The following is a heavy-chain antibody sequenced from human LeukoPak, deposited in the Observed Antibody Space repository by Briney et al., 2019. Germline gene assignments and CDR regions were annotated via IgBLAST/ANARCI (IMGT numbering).Heavy chain of an antibody. CDR1: GGSFSSGSYY. J-gene: IGHJ6*03. D-gene: IGHD2-2*03. CDR3: ARDKVDIVIVPGRESSFYYYYYMDV. Sequence: SETLSLTCTVSGGSFSSGSYYWSGIRHPAGKGLEWIGRINTSGSTNYHPSLKSRATISVDTSNNQFSLKLSSVTAADTAVYSCARDKVDIVIVPGRESSFYYYYYMDVWGKGTKVTISS. CDR2: INTSGST. V-gene: IGHV4-61*02.